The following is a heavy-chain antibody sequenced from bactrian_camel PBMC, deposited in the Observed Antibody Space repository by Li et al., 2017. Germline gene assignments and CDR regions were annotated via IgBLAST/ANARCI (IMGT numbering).Heavy chain of an antibody. CDR3: ATTDGVNTVYNY. Sequence: HVQLVESGGGLVQPGGSLRLSCAVSGFTFSANYMSWVRQAPGKGLAWVSSINGDGSSTNYADSVQGRFTISRDNAENTVYLQMNSLKSEDTALYYRATTDGVNTVYNYWGQGTQVTVS. D-gene: IGHD6*01. J-gene: IGHJ4*01. CDR1: GFTFSANY. CDR2: INGDGSST. V-gene: IGHV3-2*01.